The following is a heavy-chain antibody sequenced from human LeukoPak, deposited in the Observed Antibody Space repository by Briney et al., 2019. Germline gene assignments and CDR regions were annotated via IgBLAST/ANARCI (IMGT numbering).Heavy chain of an antibody. D-gene: IGHD6-19*01. Sequence: SETLSLTCTVSGGSISSSSYYWGWIRQPPGKGLEWIGSIYYSGSTYYNPSLKSRVTISVDTSKNQFSLKLSSVTAADTAVYYCARGRVAGLEAWFDPWGQGTLVTVSS. V-gene: IGHV4-39*07. CDR2: IYYSGST. CDR1: GGSISSSSYY. CDR3: ARGRVAGLEAWFDP. J-gene: IGHJ5*02.